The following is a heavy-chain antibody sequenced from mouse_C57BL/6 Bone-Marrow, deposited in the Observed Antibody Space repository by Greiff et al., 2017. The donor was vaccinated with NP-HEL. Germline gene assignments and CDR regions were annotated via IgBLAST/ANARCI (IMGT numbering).Heavy chain of an antibody. Sequence: EVKLLESGGGLVQPGGSLKLSCAASGIDFSRYWMSWVRRAPGKGLEWIGEINPDSSTINYAPSLKDKFIISRDNAKNTLYLQMSKVRSEDTALYYCARREIYYYGKGAMDYWGQGTSVTVSS. J-gene: IGHJ4*01. CDR1: GIDFSRYW. CDR3: ARREIYYYGKGAMDY. D-gene: IGHD1-1*01. CDR2: INPDSSTI. V-gene: IGHV4-1*01.